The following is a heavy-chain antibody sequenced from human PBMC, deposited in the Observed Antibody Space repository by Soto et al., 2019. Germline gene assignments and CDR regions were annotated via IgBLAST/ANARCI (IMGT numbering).Heavy chain of an antibody. J-gene: IGHJ4*02. CDR3: AKGGDSYGWGY. Sequence: EVQLVESGGGLVQPGGSLRLSCVGSGFTFSNYWRHWVRQVPGKGPVWVSRVNPAGSASSYADFVKGRFTDSRDNAKNTLYFELNNRSADDTAVYYCAKGGDSYGWGYWGQGTLVTVCS. CDR2: VNPAGSAS. D-gene: IGHD5-18*01. V-gene: IGHV3-74*01. CDR1: GFTFSNYW.